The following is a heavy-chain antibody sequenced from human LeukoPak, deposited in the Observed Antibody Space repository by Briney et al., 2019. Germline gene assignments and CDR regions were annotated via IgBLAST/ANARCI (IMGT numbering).Heavy chain of an antibody. D-gene: IGHD6-13*01. V-gene: IGHV3-23*01. Sequence: PGGSLRLSCAASGFTFSNFAMSWVRQAPGKGLEWVSGIPSSGVSTYYADSVKGRFTISRDSSKNTVYLQMNSLRAEDTAIYFCAKDSSPRAADEIDYWGQGTLVTVSS. CDR3: AKDSSPRAADEIDY. CDR1: GFTFSNFA. CDR2: IPSSGVST. J-gene: IGHJ4*02.